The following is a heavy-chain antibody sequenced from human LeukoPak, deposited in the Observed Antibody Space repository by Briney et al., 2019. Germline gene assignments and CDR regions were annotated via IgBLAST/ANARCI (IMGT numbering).Heavy chain of an antibody. CDR3: AKGGDYDFWSGYSYYFDY. CDR2: LNPSGGST. D-gene: IGHD3-3*01. V-gene: IGHV1-46*01. Sequence: ASVKVSCTASGYTFISYYMHWVRQAPGQGLEWMGILNPSGGSTTYAQKFQGRVTMTRDTSTSTVYMELSSLRSEDTAVYYCAKGGDYDFWSGYSYYFDYWGQGTLVSVSS. J-gene: IGHJ4*02. CDR1: GYTFISYY.